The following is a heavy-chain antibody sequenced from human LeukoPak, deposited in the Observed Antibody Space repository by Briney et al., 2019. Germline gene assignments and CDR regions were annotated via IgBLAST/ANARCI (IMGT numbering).Heavy chain of an antibody. D-gene: IGHD2-2*01. V-gene: IGHV3-66*01. CDR2: IYTGGTT. CDR1: GFTVNSQY. CDR3: ARRKVVSAYYYGMDV. J-gene: IGHJ6*02. Sequence: GGSLRLSCAASGFTVNSQYMSWVRQAPGKGLEWVSVIYTGGTTHYADSVKGRFTISRDNAKNTLYLQMNSLRAEDTAVYYCARRKVVSAYYYGMDVWRQGTTVTVSS.